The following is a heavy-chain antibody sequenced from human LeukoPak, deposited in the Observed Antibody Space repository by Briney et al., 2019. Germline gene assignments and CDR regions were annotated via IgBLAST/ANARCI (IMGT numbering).Heavy chain of an antibody. CDR2: IYYSGST. CDR3: ATDSSHGLNNWNVGGWFDP. D-gene: IGHD1-20*01. Sequence: PSETLSLTCTVSGGSISSSSYYWGWIRQPPGKGLEWIGSIYYSGSTYYNPSLRSRVTISVDTSKNQFSLKLSSVTAADTAVYYCATDSSHGLNNWNVGGWFDPWGQGTLVTVSS. J-gene: IGHJ5*02. CDR1: GGSISSSSYY. V-gene: IGHV4-39*02.